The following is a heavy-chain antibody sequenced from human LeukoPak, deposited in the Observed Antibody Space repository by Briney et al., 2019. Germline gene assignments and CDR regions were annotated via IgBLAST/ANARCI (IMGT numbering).Heavy chain of an antibody. CDR2: ITKDGRTA. D-gene: IGHD3-10*01. CDR3: PKDLPGGEDDHYGFDV. CDR1: GFTLAAFG. J-gene: IGHJ6*04. V-gene: IGHV3-23*01. Sequence: GGSLRLSCTASGFTLAAFGMSWVRQAPGKGLEWVSGITKDGRTAKLADSGRGRFSISRDTFTNKLYLQMNSLRGDDTAVYWCPKDLPGGEDDHYGFDVWGKGTTVTVSS.